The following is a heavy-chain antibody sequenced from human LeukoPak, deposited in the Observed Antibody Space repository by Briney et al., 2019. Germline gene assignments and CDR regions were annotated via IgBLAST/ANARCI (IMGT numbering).Heavy chain of an antibody. CDR2: IYYSGST. V-gene: IGHV4-31*03. Sequence: SETLSLTCTVSGGSISSGGYYWSWIRQHPGKGLEWIGYIYYSGSTYYNPSLKSRVTISVDTSKNQFSLKLSSVTAADAAVHDCARPWNRGYYFDYWGQGTLVTVSS. CDR3: ARPWNRGYYFDY. D-gene: IGHD1-1*01. J-gene: IGHJ4*02. CDR1: GGSISSGGYY.